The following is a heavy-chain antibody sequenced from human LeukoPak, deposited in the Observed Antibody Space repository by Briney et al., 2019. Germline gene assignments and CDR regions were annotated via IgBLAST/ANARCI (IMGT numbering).Heavy chain of an antibody. CDR2: IKQDGSEK. CDR1: GFTFSSYW. V-gene: IGHV3-7*01. CDR3: ARVVSSSRGFDY. J-gene: IGHJ4*02. D-gene: IGHD6-13*01. Sequence: PGGSLRLSCAASGFTFSSYWMSWVRQAPGKGLEWVANIKQDGSEKYYVDSVKGRFTISRDNAKKALYLQMNSLRAEDTAVYFCARVVSSSRGFDYWGQRTMATVCS.